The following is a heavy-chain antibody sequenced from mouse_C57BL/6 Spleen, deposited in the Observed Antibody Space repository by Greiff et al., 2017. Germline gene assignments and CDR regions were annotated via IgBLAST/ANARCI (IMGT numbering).Heavy chain of an antibody. D-gene: IGHD1-1*01. V-gene: IGHV1-42*01. Sequence: EVQLQQSGPELVKPGASVKISCKASGYSFTGYYMNWVKQSPEKSLEWIGEINPSTGGTTYNQKFKAKATLTVDKSSSTAYMQLKSLTSEDSAVYYCARGGLYGSSYFDYWGQGTTLTVSS. CDR1: GYSFTGYY. CDR2: INPSTGGT. J-gene: IGHJ2*01. CDR3: ARGGLYGSSYFDY.